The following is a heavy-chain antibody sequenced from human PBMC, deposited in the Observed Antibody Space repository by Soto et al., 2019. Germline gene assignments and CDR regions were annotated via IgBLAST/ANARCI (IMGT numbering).Heavy chain of an antibody. D-gene: IGHD6-13*01. CDR1: GFTFSDYY. CDR2: ISSSTSHT. V-gene: IGHV3-11*05. Sequence: QVQLVESGGGLVKPGGSLRLSCAVSGFTFSDYYMTWIRQAPGKGLEWVSYISSSTSHTNYADSVKGRFTISRDNAQNSRFLQMNSLRAEDTAVYYCARVRGAAADYFDSWGQGTLVTVSS. J-gene: IGHJ4*02. CDR3: ARVRGAAADYFDS.